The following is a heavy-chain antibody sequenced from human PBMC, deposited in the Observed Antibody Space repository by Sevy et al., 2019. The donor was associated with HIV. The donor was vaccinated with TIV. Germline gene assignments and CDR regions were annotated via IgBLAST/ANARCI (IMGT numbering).Heavy chain of an antibody. CDR1: GFSFSNYW. CDR2: IKPDGSMK. CDR3: ARDTNYFYVDV. J-gene: IGHJ6*03. V-gene: IGHV3-7*01. D-gene: IGHD1-1*01. Sequence: GGSLRLSCVVSGFSFSNYWMTWVRQAPGKGLEWVANIKPDGSMKSYVDSVKGRFTISRDNAKNSLSLQMNSLSAEDTAVYYCARDTNYFYVDVWGKGTTVTVSS.